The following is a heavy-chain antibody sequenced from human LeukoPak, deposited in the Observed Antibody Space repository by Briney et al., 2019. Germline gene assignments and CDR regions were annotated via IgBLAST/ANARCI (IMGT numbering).Heavy chain of an antibody. CDR2: ISGSGSTI. Sequence: GGSLRLSCAASRFTFSDYYMSWIRQAPGKGLEWVSYISGSGSTIYYANSVKGRFTISRDNAKNSLYLQMHSLRAEDTAIYYCARVDTDRNYDVWSGYSYDAFDIWGQGTMVTVSS. CDR3: ARVDTDRNYDVWSGYSYDAFDI. CDR1: RFTFSDYY. D-gene: IGHD3-3*01. J-gene: IGHJ3*02. V-gene: IGHV3-11*04.